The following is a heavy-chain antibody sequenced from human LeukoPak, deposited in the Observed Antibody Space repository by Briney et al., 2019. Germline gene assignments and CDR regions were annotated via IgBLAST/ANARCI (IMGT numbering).Heavy chain of an antibody. J-gene: IGHJ4*02. V-gene: IGHV1-8*03. D-gene: IGHD1-26*01. CDR3: ARDLGGSSVGVFDY. Sequence: ASVKVSCKASGYTFTTLDINWVRQATGQGLEWMGWINPNSGNRGYAQKFQGRVTITRDTSISTAYMELSSLKSEDTAVYYCARDLGGSSVGVFDYWGQGTLVTVSS. CDR1: GYTFTTLD. CDR2: INPNSGNR.